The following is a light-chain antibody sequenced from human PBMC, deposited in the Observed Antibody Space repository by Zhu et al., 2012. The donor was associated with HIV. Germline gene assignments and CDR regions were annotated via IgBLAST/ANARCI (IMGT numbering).Light chain of an antibody. V-gene: IGKV1-9*01. J-gene: IGKJ4*01. CDR2: AAS. CDR3: QHLTIYPT. CDR1: QGISNY. Sequence: DIQLTQSPSFLSASVGDRVTISCRASQGISNYLAWYHQKPGKAPELLIYAASILQSGVPSRFSGSGSGTEFTLAISSLQPEDFATYYCQHLTIYPTFGGGSKVEMK.